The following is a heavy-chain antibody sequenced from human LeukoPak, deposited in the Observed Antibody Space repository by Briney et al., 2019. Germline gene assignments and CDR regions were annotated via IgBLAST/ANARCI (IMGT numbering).Heavy chain of an antibody. J-gene: IGHJ4*02. V-gene: IGHV3-23*01. Sequence: QTGGSLRLSCAASGFTFSNHAMSWVCQAPGKGLQWVSAISGGGVAIYYADSVKGRFTISRDNSKNTLYLQMNSLRAEDTAVYYCARVGDWNDLVYWGQGTLVTVSS. CDR2: ISGGGVAI. D-gene: IGHD1-1*01. CDR3: ARVGDWNDLVY. CDR1: GFTFSNHA.